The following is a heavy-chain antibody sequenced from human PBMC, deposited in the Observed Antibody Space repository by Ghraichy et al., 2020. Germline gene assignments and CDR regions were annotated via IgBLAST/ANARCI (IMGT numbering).Heavy chain of an antibody. J-gene: IGHJ4*02. D-gene: IGHD3-10*01. CDR1: GFTFSNYV. CDR3: AAYFYGSGSNPRGGFDY. CDR2: IDNGGITT. V-gene: IGHV3-23*05. Sequence: GESLNISCAASGFTFSNYVMSWVRQAPGKGLEWVSAIDNGGITTPYADSVKGRFTISRDNSKNTLYLQMNSLGAEDTAIYYCAAYFYGSGSNPRGGFDYWGQGTLVTVSS.